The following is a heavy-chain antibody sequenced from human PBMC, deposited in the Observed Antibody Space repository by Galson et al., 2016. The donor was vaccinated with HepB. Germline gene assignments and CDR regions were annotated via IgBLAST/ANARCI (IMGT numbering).Heavy chain of an antibody. CDR3: AKGRARCRYGNCYSLSDSLDI. D-gene: IGHD2-15*01. Sequence: SLRLSCAASGLTSNDYGEYAMSWIRQAPGKGLEWVSGLNGGGASTFYADAVRGRFIVPRDNSKNTMFLQMNSLSPEDTALYFCAKGRARCRYGNCYSLSDSLDIWGPGTVVTVSS. V-gene: IGHV3-23*01. CDR2: LNGGGAST. J-gene: IGHJ3*02. CDR1: GLTSNDYGEYA.